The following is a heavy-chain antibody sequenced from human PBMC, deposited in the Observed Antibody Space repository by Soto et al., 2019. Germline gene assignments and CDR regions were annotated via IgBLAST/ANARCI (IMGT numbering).Heavy chain of an antibody. D-gene: IGHD1-26*01. CDR1: GFTFSTYA. J-gene: IGHJ6*02. Sequence: EVQLLESGGGLVQPGGSLRLSCAASGFTFSTYAMTWVRQAPGKGLKWVSALSASGATTYHADSVKGRFTISRDNSENTLYLQMNSLTAEDTAVYYCAKGLSGSQYHYYGMDVWGQGTTVTVSS. CDR2: LSASGATT. V-gene: IGHV3-23*01. CDR3: AKGLSGSQYHYYGMDV.